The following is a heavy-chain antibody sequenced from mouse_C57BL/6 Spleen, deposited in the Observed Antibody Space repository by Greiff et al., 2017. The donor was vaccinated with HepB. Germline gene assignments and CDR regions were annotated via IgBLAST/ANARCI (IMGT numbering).Heavy chain of an antibody. D-gene: IGHD1-1*01. CDR3: ASLLRDGYAMDY. V-gene: IGHV1-81*01. CDR1: GYTFTSYG. CDR2: IYPRSGNT. J-gene: IGHJ4*01. Sequence: VQGVESGAELARPGASVKLSCKASGYTFTSYGISWVKQRTGQGLEWIGEIYPRSGNTYYNEKFKGKATLTADKSSSTAYMELRSLTSEDSAVYFCASLLRDGYAMDYWGQGTSVTVSS.